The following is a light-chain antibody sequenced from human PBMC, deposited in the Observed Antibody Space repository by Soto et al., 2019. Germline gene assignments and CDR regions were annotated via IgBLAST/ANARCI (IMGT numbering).Light chain of an antibody. Sequence: DIQMTQSPSSLSASVGDRVTITCRASQSISTYLNWYQQKPGKAPQLLIYAASSLQSGVPSRFSGSGSGTEFTLTISSLQPDDFATYYCQQYNSHSPWTFGQGTKVDI. CDR1: QSISTY. V-gene: IGKV1-16*01. J-gene: IGKJ1*01. CDR2: AAS. CDR3: QQYNSHSPWT.